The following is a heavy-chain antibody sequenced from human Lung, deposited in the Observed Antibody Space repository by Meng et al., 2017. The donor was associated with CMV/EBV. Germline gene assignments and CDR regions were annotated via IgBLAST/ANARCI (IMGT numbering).Heavy chain of an antibody. D-gene: IGHD3-3*01. CDR3: ARESGPMGGNYYYGLDV. CDR1: GFRFSSYE. J-gene: IGHJ6*02. V-gene: IGHV3-48*03. Sequence: SCAASGFRFSSYEINWVRQTPGKGLEWVSYISGSGDTTKYADSVKGRFTISRDNAKNSRYLQMNSLRTEDTAVYYCARESGPMGGNYYYGLDVWXQGTTVTVSS. CDR2: ISGSGDTT.